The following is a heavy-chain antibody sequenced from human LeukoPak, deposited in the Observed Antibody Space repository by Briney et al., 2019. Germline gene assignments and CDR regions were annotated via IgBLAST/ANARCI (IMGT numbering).Heavy chain of an antibody. CDR3: AREIAVAGTHAFDI. D-gene: IGHD6-19*01. J-gene: IGHJ3*02. CDR2: INHSGST. CDR1: GGSFSGYY. V-gene: IGHV4-34*01. Sequence: SSETLSLTCAVYGGSFSGYYWSWIRQPPGKGLEWIGEINHSGSTNYNPSLKSRVTMSVDTSKNQFSLKVNSMTAADTAVYYCAREIAVAGTHAFDIWGQGTMVTVSS.